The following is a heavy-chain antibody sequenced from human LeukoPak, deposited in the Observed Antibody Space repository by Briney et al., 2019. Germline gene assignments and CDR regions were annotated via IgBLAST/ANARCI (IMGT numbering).Heavy chain of an antibody. CDR3: TTGTWIQLWLVDY. V-gene: IGHV3-15*01. Sequence: GGSLRLSRATSGFTFINACVSSVRQAPGKGLEWVGHIKGKTDGGTTDYAAPVQGRFTISRDDSKNTLYLQMNSLKTEDTAVYYCTTGTWIQLWLVDYWGQGTLVTVSS. CDR2: IKGKTDGGTT. J-gene: IGHJ4*01. D-gene: IGHD5-18*01. CDR1: GFTFINAC.